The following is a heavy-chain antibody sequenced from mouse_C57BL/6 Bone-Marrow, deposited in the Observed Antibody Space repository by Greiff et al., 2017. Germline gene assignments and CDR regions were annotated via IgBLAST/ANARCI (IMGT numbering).Heavy chain of an antibody. CDR1: GYTFTSYW. D-gene: IGHD1-1*01. CDR3: ARKFLLLRGWYFDV. J-gene: IGHJ1*03. V-gene: IGHV1-55*01. CDR2: IYPGRGST. Sequence: QVQLQQPGAELVKPGASVKMSCKASGYTFTSYWITWVKQRPGQGLEWIGDIYPGRGSTNYNEKFKSKATLTVDTSSSTAYMQLSSLTSEDSAVYYCARKFLLLRGWYFDVWGTGTTVTVSS.